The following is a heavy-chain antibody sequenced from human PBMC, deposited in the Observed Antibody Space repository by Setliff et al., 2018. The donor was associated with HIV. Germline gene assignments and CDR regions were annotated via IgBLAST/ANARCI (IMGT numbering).Heavy chain of an antibody. D-gene: IGHD3-22*01. CDR1: GGTFNTHA. CDR2: IIPVRGLA. CDR3: ARHYFDSNSYYRPPFDS. V-gene: IGHV1-69*10. J-gene: IGHJ5*01. Sequence: SVKVSCKASGGTFNTHAFSWVRQAPGQGLEWMGGIIPVRGLANYARNFQGRVTITADTSTNTAYLEVVGLRSEDTAIYYCARHYFDSNSYYRPPFDSWGQGTPVTVSS.